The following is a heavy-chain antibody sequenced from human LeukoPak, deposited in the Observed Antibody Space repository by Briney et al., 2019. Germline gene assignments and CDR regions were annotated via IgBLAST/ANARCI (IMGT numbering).Heavy chain of an antibody. J-gene: IGHJ6*02. CDR1: GFVFRSYA. CDR3: ANDVAQQQLSNLFYGMDV. V-gene: IGHV3-23*01. Sequence: GGSLRLSCAASGFVFRSYAMSWVRQAPGKGLEWVSGISSSGGSTYHADSVKGRFTISRDNSENTLYLQMNSLRAEDTAVYLCANDVAQQQLSNLFYGMDVWGQGTTVTVSS. D-gene: IGHD6-13*01. CDR2: ISSSGGST.